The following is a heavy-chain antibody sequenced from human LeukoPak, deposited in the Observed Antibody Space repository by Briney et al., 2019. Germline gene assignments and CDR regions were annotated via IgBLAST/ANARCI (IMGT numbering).Heavy chain of an antibody. V-gene: IGHV3-30-3*02. D-gene: IGHD3-9*01. Sequence: PGGSLRLSCAASGFTFSSYAMHWVRQAPGKGLEWVAVISYDGSNKYYADSVKGRFTISRDNSKNTLYLQMNSLRAEDTAVYYCAKSSHDKSAEYFQHWGQGTLVTVSS. CDR3: AKSSHDKSAEYFQH. CDR2: ISYDGSNK. CDR1: GFTFSSYA. J-gene: IGHJ1*01.